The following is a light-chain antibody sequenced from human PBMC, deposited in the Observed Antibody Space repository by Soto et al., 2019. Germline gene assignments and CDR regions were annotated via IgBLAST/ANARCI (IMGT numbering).Light chain of an antibody. CDR3: MQALQTPWT. Sequence: DFVMTQSPLSLPFTPGEPASISCTSSQSLLHTNGYTFLDWYLQKPGQSPQLLIYLGSNRASGVPDRFSGSGSGTNFTLKISRVEAEDVGVYYCMQALQTPWTFGQGTKVDIK. CDR1: QSLLHTNGYTF. V-gene: IGKV2-28*01. CDR2: LGS. J-gene: IGKJ1*01.